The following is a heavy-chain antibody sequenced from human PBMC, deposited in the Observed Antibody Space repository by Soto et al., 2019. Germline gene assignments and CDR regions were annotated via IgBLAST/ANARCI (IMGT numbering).Heavy chain of an antibody. Sequence: ASVKVSCKASGYTFTSYDINWVRQATGQGLEWMGWMNPNSGNTGYAQKFQGRVTMTRNTSISTAYMELSSLRSEDTAVYYCARGYTAYYDFWSGYYDNWFDPWGQGTLVTVSS. CDR3: ARGYTAYYDFWSGYYDNWFDP. CDR1: GYTFTSYD. V-gene: IGHV1-8*01. D-gene: IGHD3-3*01. J-gene: IGHJ5*02. CDR2: MNPNSGNT.